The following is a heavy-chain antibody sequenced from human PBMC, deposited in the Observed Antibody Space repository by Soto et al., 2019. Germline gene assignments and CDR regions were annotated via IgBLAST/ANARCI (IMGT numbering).Heavy chain of an antibody. CDR1: VGSISSSSYY. D-gene: IGHD6-25*01. Sequence: SETLSPTCTVSVGSISSSSYYWGVNRHPPGKGLEWIGTIYYSGSTYDNPSLKSRVTISVDTSKNQFSLKLSSVTAAHTAVYYCASKGRLAAGLLWGQGTLPTDSS. V-gene: IGHV4-39*01. CDR2: IYYSGST. J-gene: IGHJ4*02. CDR3: ASKGRLAAGLL.